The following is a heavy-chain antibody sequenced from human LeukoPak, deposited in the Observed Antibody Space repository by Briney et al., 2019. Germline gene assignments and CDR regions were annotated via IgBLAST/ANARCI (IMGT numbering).Heavy chain of an antibody. CDR2: IYYSGST. CDR3: ARGGNYGDYDGYFDY. CDR1: GGSFSGYY. J-gene: IGHJ4*02. Sequence: SETLSLTCAVYGGSFSGYYWSWIRQPPGKGLEWIGYIYYSGSTNYNPSLRSRVTISVDTSKNQFSLKLSSVTAADTAVYYCARGGNYGDYDGYFDYWGQGTLVTVSS. V-gene: IGHV4-59*08. D-gene: IGHD4-17*01.